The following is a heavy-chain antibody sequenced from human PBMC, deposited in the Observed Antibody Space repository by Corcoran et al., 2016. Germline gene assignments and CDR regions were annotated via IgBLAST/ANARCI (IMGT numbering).Heavy chain of an antibody. CDR3: TSPIGRGHHGRVRETYFDY. V-gene: IGHV3-49*03. CDR2: IRSKAYGGTT. CDR1: GFTFGDYA. D-gene: IGHD3-10*01. J-gene: IGHJ4*02. Sequence: EVQLVESGGGLVQPGRSLRLSCTASGFTFGDYAMSWFRQAPGKGLEWVGLIRSKAYGGTTEYAASVKGRFTISRDDSKSIAYLQMNSLKTEDTAVYYCTSPIGRGHHGRVRETYFDYWGQGTLVTVSS.